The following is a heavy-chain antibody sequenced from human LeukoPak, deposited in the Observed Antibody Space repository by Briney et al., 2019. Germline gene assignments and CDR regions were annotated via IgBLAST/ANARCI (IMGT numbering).Heavy chain of an antibody. V-gene: IGHV5-51*01. J-gene: IGHJ5*02. D-gene: IGHD3-16*01. CDR1: GYTFTTYW. Sequence: GESLKISCKASGYTFTTYWIGWVRQLPGKGLEWMGVIWPGDSDTRYSSSFQGQVTISVDKSITTAYLQWSSLKASDSAMYYCARPRQGDWFEPWGQGTLVTVSS. CDR2: IWPGDSDT. CDR3: ARPRQGDWFEP.